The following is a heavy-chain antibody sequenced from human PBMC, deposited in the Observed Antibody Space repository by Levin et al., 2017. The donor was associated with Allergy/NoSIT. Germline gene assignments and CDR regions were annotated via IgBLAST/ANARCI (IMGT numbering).Heavy chain of an antibody. D-gene: IGHD2-2*01. CDR2: INHSGST. V-gene: IGHV4-34*01. Sequence: SVTLSLTCAVYGGSFSGYYWSWIRQPPGKGLEWIGEINHSGSTNYNPSLKSRVTISVDTSKNQFSLKLSSVTAADTAVYYCARAAGKTSCYDSWRQGTLVTVSS. J-gene: IGHJ4*02. CDR3: ARAAGKTSCYDS. CDR1: GGSFSGYY.